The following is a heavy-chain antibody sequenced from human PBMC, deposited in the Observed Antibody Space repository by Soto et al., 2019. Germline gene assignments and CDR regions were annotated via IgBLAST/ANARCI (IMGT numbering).Heavy chain of an antibody. CDR1: GYTFTSYA. Sequence: GASVKVSCKASGYTFTSYAMPWVRQAPGQRLEWMGWINAGNGNTKYSQKFQGRVTMTRDTSTSTVYMELSSLRSEDTAVYYCARASGEVGEWGQQLYDAFDIWGQGTMVTVSS. CDR2: INAGNGNT. J-gene: IGHJ3*02. D-gene: IGHD6-13*01. CDR3: ARASGEVGEWGQQLYDAFDI. V-gene: IGHV1-3*01.